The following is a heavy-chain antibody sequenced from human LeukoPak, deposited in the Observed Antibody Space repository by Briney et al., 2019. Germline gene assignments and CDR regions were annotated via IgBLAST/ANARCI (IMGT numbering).Heavy chain of an antibody. CDR3: ARAASTWSQGFDF. CDR1: GYTFTAYY. V-gene: IGHV1-2*02. Sequence: ASMKVSCKASGYTFTAYYIHWVRQAPGQGLEWMGWINPNSGDAKYAQKFQGRVTMTRDTPINIAYMELSRLRSDDTAVFYCARAASTWSQGFDFWGQGTLVTVSS. J-gene: IGHJ4*02. CDR2: INPNSGDA. D-gene: IGHD6-13*01.